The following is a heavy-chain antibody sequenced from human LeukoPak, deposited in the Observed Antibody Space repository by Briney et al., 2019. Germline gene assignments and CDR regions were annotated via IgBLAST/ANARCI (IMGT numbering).Heavy chain of an antibody. CDR3: ARERLTCIDY. D-gene: IGHD1-1*01. V-gene: IGHV3-21*01. J-gene: IGHJ4*02. Sequence: GGSLRLSCAASGFTFSSYSMNWVRQAPGKGLEWVSSISSSSSYIYYADSVKGRFTISRDNAKNSLYLQMNGLRAEDTAVYYCARERLTCIDYWGQGTLVTVSS. CDR1: GFTFSSYS. CDR2: ISSSSSYI.